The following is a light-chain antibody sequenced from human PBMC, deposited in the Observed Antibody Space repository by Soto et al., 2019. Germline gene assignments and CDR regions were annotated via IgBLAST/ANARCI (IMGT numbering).Light chain of an antibody. CDR2: AAS. CDR3: QQSYNSPYT. CDR1: QTINNY. Sequence: DIPMTQSPSSLSASVGDRVTITCRASQTINNYLNWYQQRRGRAPKLLIYAASSLQSVVPTRLSSSGSVTDFTLTISSLQAEDFATYYCQQSYNSPYTFGQGTKLDIK. V-gene: IGKV1-39*01. J-gene: IGKJ2*01.